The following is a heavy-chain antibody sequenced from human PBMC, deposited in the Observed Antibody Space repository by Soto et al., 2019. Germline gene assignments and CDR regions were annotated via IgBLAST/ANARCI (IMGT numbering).Heavy chain of an antibody. V-gene: IGHV2-5*02. D-gene: IGHD3-16*01. J-gene: IGHJ4*02. CDR2: IYWDDYK. CDR3: VHKGGGDRILDY. CDR1: GFSLSTSGVG. Sequence: QITLKESGPALVKPTQTLTLTCTFSGFSLSTSGVGVGWIRQSPGEALEWHALIYWDDYKHFSPSLESRLTNPKDTSKNQVVLTMTNMGPVDTATYYCVHKGGGDRILDYWGQGTLVTVSS.